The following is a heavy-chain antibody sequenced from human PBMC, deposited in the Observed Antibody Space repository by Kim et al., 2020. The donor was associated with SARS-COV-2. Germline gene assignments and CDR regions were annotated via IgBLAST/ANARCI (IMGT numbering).Heavy chain of an antibody. CDR1: GFTFSNAW. CDR3: TTESGYGTHYYYYGMDV. J-gene: IGHJ6*04. D-gene: IGHD5-12*01. Sequence: GGSLRLSCAASGFTFSNAWMSWVRQAPGKGLEWVGRIKSKTDGGTTDYAAPVKGRFTISRDDSKNTLYLQMNSLKTGDTAVYYCTTESGYGTHYYYYGMDVWGEGTTVTVSS. V-gene: IGHV3-15*01. CDR2: IKSKTDGGTT.